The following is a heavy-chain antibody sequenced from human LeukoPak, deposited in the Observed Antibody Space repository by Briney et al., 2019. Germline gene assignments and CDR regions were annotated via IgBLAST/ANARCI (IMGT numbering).Heavy chain of an antibody. V-gene: IGHV3-21*01. CDR1: GFTFRSYA. Sequence: SGGSLRLSCAASGFTFRSYAMNWVRQAPGKGLEWVSSISGSGGSTYYADSVKGRFTISRDNAKNSLYLQMNSLRAEDTAVYYCARDGFPIVATIGHFDYWGQGTLVTVSS. J-gene: IGHJ4*02. D-gene: IGHD5-12*01. CDR3: ARDGFPIVATIGHFDY. CDR2: ISGSGGST.